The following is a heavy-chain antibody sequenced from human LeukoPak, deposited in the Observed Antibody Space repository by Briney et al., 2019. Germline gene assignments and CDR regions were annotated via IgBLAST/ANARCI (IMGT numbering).Heavy chain of an antibody. Sequence: PSETLSLTCTVSGGSISSYYWSWIRHPAGKGLEGIGRIYTNWSTNYNPSLKSRVTMSVDTSQNQFSLKLSSVTAADTAVYYCARDSFSSSWWRGAFDIWGQGTMVTVSS. CDR1: GGSISSYY. V-gene: IGHV4-4*07. D-gene: IGHD6-13*01. J-gene: IGHJ3*02. CDR3: ARDSFSSSWWRGAFDI. CDR2: IYTNWST.